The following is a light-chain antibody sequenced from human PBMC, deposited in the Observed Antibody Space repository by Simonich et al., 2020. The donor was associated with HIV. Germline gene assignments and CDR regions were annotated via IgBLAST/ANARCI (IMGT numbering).Light chain of an antibody. CDR2: DVR. CDR3: CSYAGSYTVV. Sequence: QSALTQPRSVSGSPGQSVTISYTGTSSDVGGYNYVSWYQQHPGKAPKLMIYDVRKRPSGVPDRFSGSKSGNTASLTISGLQAEDEADYYCCSYAGSYTVVFGGGTKLTVL. V-gene: IGLV2-11*01. J-gene: IGLJ2*01. CDR1: SSDVGGYNY.